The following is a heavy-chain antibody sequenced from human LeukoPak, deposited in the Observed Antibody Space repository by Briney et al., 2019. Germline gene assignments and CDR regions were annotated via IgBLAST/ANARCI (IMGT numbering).Heavy chain of an antibody. CDR2: ISYDGSNK. CDR1: GFTFSSYA. V-gene: IGHV3-30*04. CDR3: ARDLRKPYSSSWYYFDY. D-gene: IGHD6-13*01. Sequence: GGSLRLSCAASGFTFSSYAMHWVRQAPGKGLEWVAVISYDGSNKYYADSVKGRFTISRDNSKNTLYLQMNSLRAEDTAVYYCARDLRKPYSSSWYYFDYWGQGTLVTVSS. J-gene: IGHJ4*02.